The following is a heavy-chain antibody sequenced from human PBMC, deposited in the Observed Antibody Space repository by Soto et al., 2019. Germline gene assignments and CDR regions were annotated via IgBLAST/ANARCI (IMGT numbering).Heavy chain of an antibody. Sequence: PGGSLRLSCAASGFTFSNAWMNWVRQAPGKGLEWVGLIKSKTDGGTIDYPAPVKGRFIISRDDSRNTLYLQMSSLKTEDTAVYYCTTAHPRGPDYWGQGTLVTVSS. CDR1: GFTFSNAW. J-gene: IGHJ4*02. V-gene: IGHV3-15*01. D-gene: IGHD5-12*01. CDR3: TTAHPRGPDY. CDR2: IKSKTDGGTI.